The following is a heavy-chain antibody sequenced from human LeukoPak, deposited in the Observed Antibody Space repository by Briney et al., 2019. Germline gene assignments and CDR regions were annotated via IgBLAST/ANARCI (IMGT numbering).Heavy chain of an antibody. J-gene: IGHJ4*02. D-gene: IGHD6-19*01. CDR3: ARGTYSSGWYRTRYYFDY. CDR2: ISGSGGST. Sequence: GGSLRLSCAASGFTFSSYAMSWVRQAPGKGLEWVSAISGSGGSTYYTDSVKGRFTISRDNAKNSLYLQMNSLRAEDTAVYYCARGTYSSGWYRTRYYFDYWGQGTLVTVSS. V-gene: IGHV3-23*01. CDR1: GFTFSSYA.